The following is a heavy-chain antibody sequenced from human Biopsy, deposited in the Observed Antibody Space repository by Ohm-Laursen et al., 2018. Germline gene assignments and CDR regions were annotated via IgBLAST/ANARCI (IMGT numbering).Heavy chain of an antibody. V-gene: IGHV3-23*01. Sequence: SLRLSCAAPGFTFSSYAMTWFRQAPGKGLGWVSTISGNSDIIYDTDSVKGRFTISRDNSKNTLYLQMNSLRADDTAVYYCALAAAQTVTHFDYWGQGTLVTVSS. CDR3: ALAAAQTVTHFDY. J-gene: IGHJ4*02. CDR2: ISGNSDII. D-gene: IGHD4-17*01. CDR1: GFTFSSYA.